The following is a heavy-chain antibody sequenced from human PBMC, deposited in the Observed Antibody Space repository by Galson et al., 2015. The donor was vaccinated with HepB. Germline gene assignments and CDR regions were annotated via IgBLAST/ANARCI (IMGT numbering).Heavy chain of an antibody. Sequence: SLRLSCAASGFTFSNYVMSWVRQAPGKGLEWVSSISGSGGSTYYADSVKGRFTISRDNSKNTVYLHMNSLRAEDTAVYYCARHEMGRGYYDSSGYYNYWGQGTLVTVSS. D-gene: IGHD3-22*01. V-gene: IGHV3-23*01. CDR3: ARHEMGRGYYDSSGYYNY. CDR1: GFTFSNYV. CDR2: ISGSGGST. J-gene: IGHJ4*02.